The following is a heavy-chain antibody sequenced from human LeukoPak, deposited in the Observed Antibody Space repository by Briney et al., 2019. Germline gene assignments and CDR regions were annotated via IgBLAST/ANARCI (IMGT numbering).Heavy chain of an antibody. V-gene: IGHV4-61*02. CDR2: IYTSGST. J-gene: IGHJ4*02. CDR1: GGSISSGGYY. Sequence: PSETLSLTCAVSGGSISSGGYYWSWIRQPAGKGLEWIGRIYTSGSTNYNPSLKSRVTMSVDTSKNQFSLKLSSVTAADTAVYYCARDWAVAGPYFDYWGQGTLVTVSS. D-gene: IGHD6-19*01. CDR3: ARDWAVAGPYFDY.